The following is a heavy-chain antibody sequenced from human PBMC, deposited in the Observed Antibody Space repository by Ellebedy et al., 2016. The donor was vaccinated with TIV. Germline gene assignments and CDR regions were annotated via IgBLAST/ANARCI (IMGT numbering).Heavy chain of an antibody. V-gene: IGHV3-11*01. J-gene: IGHJ5*02. D-gene: IGHD4-17*01. CDR2: ISSSGSKI. CDR3: AGSGDYGVGGGFDP. Sequence: GESLKISXAASGFTFSTYGMSWIRQAPGKGLEWVAYISSSGSKIKYVDSVKGRFTVSRDNAKNSVYLQMNSLRGEDTAVYYCAGSGDYGVGGGFDPWGLGTLVTVSS. CDR1: GFTFSTYG.